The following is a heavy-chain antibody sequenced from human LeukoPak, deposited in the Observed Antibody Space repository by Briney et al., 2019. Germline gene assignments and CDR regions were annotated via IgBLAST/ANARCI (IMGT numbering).Heavy chain of an antibody. CDR3: ARGRFVSGWARQGKSYYFDY. CDR2: MNPNSGNT. CDR1: GYTFTSYD. Sequence: ASVKVSCKASGYTFTSYDINWVRQATGQGLEWMGWMNPNSGNTGYAQKFQGRVTMTRNTSISTAYMELSSLRSEDTAVYYCARGRFVSGWARQGKSYYFDYWGQGTLVTVSS. J-gene: IGHJ4*02. D-gene: IGHD6-19*01. V-gene: IGHV1-8*01.